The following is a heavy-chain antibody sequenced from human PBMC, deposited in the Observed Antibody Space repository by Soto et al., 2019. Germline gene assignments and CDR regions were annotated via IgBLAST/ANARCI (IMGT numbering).Heavy chain of an antibody. J-gene: IGHJ4*02. CDR2: IWYDGSNK. CDR3: ARANSGWLVPLFDY. CDR1: GFTFSSYG. D-gene: IGHD6-19*01. V-gene: IGHV3-33*01. Sequence: QVRLVESGGGVVQPGRSLRLSCAASGFTFSSYGMHWVRQAPGKGLEWVAVIWYDGSNKYYADYVKGRFTISRDNSKNTLYLQMKSLRAEDTAVYYCARANSGWLVPLFDYWGQGTLVTVSS.